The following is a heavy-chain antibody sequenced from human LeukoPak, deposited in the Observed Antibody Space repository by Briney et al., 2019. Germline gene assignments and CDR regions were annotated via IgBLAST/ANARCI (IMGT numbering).Heavy chain of an antibody. CDR1: GYTFTGYY. D-gene: IGHD6-19*01. Sequence: ASVKVSCKASGYTFTGYYMHWVRQPPGRGLEWMGWINPNSGGTNYAQKFQGRVTMTRDTSISTAYMELSRLRSDDTAVYYCARLVQKPYWFDPWGQGTLVTVSS. CDR3: ARLVQKPYWFDP. CDR2: INPNSGGT. V-gene: IGHV1-2*02. J-gene: IGHJ5*02.